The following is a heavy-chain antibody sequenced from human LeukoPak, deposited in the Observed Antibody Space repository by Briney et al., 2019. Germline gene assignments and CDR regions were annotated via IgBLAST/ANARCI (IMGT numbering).Heavy chain of an antibody. V-gene: IGHV6-1*01. J-gene: IGHJ6*02. Sequence: SQALSLTCAISGTSVSGNSAAWNWIRQSPSRGLEWLGRTYYRSKWSNDYAVSMKSRVTINPDPSKNQFSLQLNSVTPEDTAVYYCARGKPSYYGMDVWGQGTTVTVSS. CDR3: ARGKPSYYGMDV. CDR2: TYYRSKWSN. CDR1: GTSVSGNSAA.